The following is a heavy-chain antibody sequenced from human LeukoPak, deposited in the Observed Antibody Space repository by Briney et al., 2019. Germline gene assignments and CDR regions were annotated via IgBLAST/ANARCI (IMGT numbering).Heavy chain of an antibody. CDR3: TTDTRRVVVPK. CDR2: IWYDGSNK. CDR1: GFTFSTYG. J-gene: IGHJ4*02. V-gene: IGHV3-33*01. Sequence: SGGSLRLSCAASGFTFSTYGMHCVRQAPGKGLEWVAIIWYDGSNKYYADSVKGRFTISRDNSKNTLYLQMNNLKTEDTAVYYCTTDTRRVVVPKWGQGTLVTVSS. D-gene: IGHD2-15*01.